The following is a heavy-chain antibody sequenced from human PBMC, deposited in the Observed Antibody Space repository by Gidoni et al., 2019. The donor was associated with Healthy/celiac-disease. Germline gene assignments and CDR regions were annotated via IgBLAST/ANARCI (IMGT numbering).Heavy chain of an antibody. Sequence: IYSGGSTYYADSVKGRFTISRDNSKNTLYLQMNSLRAEDTAVYYCAREYGEGWFDPWGQGTLVTVSS. V-gene: IGHV3-53*01. CDR2: IYSGGST. D-gene: IGHD4-17*01. J-gene: IGHJ5*02. CDR3: AREYGEGWFDP.